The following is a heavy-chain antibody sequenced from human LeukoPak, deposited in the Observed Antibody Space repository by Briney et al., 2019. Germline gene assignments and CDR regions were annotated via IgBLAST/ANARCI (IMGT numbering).Heavy chain of an antibody. V-gene: IGHV3-21*01. CDR1: GFTFSSYG. CDR3: ARTYYDILTGYNPYFDY. J-gene: IGHJ4*02. D-gene: IGHD3-9*01. Sequence: GGTLRLSCAASGFTFSSYGMNWVRQAPGKGLEWVSSITASSTAIYSADSVKGRFTISRDNAKNFPYLQMNSLRAEDTAVYYCARTYYDILTGYNPYFDYWGQGILVTVSS. CDR2: ITASSTAI.